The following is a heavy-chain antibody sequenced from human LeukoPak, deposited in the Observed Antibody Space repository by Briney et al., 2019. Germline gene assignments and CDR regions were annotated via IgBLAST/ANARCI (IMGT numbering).Heavy chain of an antibody. J-gene: IGHJ6*02. D-gene: IGHD3-10*02. Sequence: GGSLRLSCAASGFTIRGFAMTWGRQAPGKGLELVSSIGSDYKTHYSESVKGRFAISRDNFQSTVFLQMNSLRAEDTALYSCAKDLHYYVAIDVWGQGTAVTVSS. CDR1: GFTIRGFA. CDR2: IGSDYKT. V-gene: IGHV3-23*01. CDR3: AKDLHYYVAIDV.